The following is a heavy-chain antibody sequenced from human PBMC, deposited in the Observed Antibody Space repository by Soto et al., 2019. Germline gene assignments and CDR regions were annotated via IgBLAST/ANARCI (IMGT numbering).Heavy chain of an antibody. J-gene: IGHJ5*02. V-gene: IGHV1-18*04. CDR1: GYTFTSYG. CDR2: INANNGNT. Sequence: QVQLVQSGAEVKKPGASVMVSCKASGYTFTSYGISWIRQAPGQGLKWMGWINANNGNTDYAQNFQGRVTMTTDTSTSTAYMELRSLRSDDTAVYYCATSYDSGFDPWGQGTLVSVSS. D-gene: IGHD5-12*01. CDR3: ATSYDSGFDP.